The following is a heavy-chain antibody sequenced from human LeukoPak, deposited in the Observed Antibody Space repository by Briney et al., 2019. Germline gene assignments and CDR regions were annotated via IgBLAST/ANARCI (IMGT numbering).Heavy chain of an antibody. CDR3: ARRYPSSGWYGIDY. Sequence: GESLKISCQASGYKFISHWIGWVRQMPGKGLEWMGIIYPDDSDTRYSPSFQGQVTISADKSINTAYLQWSSLKASDTAIYYCARRYPSSGWYGIDYWGQGTLVTVSS. V-gene: IGHV5-51*01. CDR1: GYKFISHW. D-gene: IGHD6-19*01. CDR2: IYPDDSDT. J-gene: IGHJ4*02.